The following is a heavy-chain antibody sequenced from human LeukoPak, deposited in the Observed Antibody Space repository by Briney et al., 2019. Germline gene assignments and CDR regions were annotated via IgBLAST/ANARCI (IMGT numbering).Heavy chain of an antibody. J-gene: IGHJ3*02. D-gene: IGHD2/OR15-2a*01. V-gene: IGHV3-48*02. CDR1: GFTFSSYS. CDR2: ISSSSSTI. Sequence: GGSLRLSCAASGFTFSSYSMNWVRQAPGKGLEWVSYISSSSSTIYYADSVKGRFTISRDNAKNSLCLQMNSLRDEDTAVYYCARTSMRAFDIWGQGTMVTVSS. CDR3: ARTSMRAFDI.